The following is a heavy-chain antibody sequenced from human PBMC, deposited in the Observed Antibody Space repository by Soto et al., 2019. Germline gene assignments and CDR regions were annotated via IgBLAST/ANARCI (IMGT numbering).Heavy chain of an antibody. CDR2: IYYSGST. D-gene: IGHD4-17*01. J-gene: IGHJ3*02. V-gene: IGHV4-59*01. Sequence: SETLSLTCTVSGGSISSYYWSWIRQPPGKELERIGYIYYSGSTNYNPSLKSRVTISVDTSKYQFSLKLSSVTAADTAVYYCARGLYGDYEIGLAFDIWGQGTMVTVSS. CDR3: ARGLYGDYEIGLAFDI. CDR1: GGSISSYY.